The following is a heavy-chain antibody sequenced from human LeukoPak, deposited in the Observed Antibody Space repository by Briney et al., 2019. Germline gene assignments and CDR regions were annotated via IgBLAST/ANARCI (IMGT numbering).Heavy chain of an antibody. CDR3: AIRNYGPSSDY. V-gene: IGHV1-69*05. Sequence: ASVKVSCKASGGTFSSYAISWVRQAPGQGLEWMGGIIPIFGTANYAQKFQGRVTITTDESTSTAYMELSSLRSEDTAVYYCAIRNYGPSSDYWGQGTLVTVSS. D-gene: IGHD1-7*01. J-gene: IGHJ4*02. CDR2: IIPIFGTA. CDR1: GGTFSSYA.